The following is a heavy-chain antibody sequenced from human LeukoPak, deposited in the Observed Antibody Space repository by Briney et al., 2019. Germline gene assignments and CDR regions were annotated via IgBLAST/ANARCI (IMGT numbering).Heavy chain of an antibody. CDR2: IRSDGSSK. CDR1: GFTFSGYG. D-gene: IGHD2-15*01. Sequence: GGSLRLSCAASGFTFSGYGMHWVRQAPGKGLEWVVFIRSDGSSKYYVDSVKGRFTISRDNSKNTLYLQINSLRVEATAGNYCAKGDSTSPGRGYWGQASLVTVSS. J-gene: IGHJ4*02. V-gene: IGHV3-30*02. CDR3: AKGDSTSPGRGY.